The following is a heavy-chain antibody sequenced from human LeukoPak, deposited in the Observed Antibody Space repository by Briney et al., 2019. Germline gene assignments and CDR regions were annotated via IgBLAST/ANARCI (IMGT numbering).Heavy chain of an antibody. D-gene: IGHD2-2*01. CDR2: ISYDGSNK. CDR1: GFTFSSYG. V-gene: IGHV3-30*18. J-gene: IGHJ6*02. Sequence: PGRSLRLSCAASGFTFSSYGMHWVRQAPGKGLEWVAVISYDGSNKYYADSVKGRFTISRYNSKNTLYLQMNSLRAEDTAVYYCAKDAQDIVVVPAAIHYYYYYGMDVWGQGTTVTVSS. CDR3: AKDAQDIVVVPAAIHYYYYYGMDV.